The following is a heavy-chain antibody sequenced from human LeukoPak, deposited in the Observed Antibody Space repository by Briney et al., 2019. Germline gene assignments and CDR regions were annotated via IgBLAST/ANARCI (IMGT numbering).Heavy chain of an antibody. CDR2: IYSGGRT. CDR1: GFTVSSNS. Sequence: PGGSLRLSCAASGFTVSSNSMTWVRQAPGKGLEWVSIIYSGGRTYYADSVKGRFTISRDNSKNSLYLQMNSLRAEDTAVYYCAELGITMIGGVWGKGTTVTISS. CDR3: AELGITMIGGV. D-gene: IGHD3-10*02. J-gene: IGHJ6*04. V-gene: IGHV3-53*01.